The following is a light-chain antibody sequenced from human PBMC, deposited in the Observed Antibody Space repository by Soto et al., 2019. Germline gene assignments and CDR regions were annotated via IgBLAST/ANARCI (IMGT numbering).Light chain of an antibody. Sequence: QSALTQPASVSGSPGQSITISCTGTSSDVGSHNLVSWYQQFPGKAPKLIIFEASKRPSGVSNRFSGSKSDTTASLTISGLQPEDEADYYCSAYSDIDTKVFGTGTKVTVL. CDR2: EAS. CDR3: SAYSDIDTKV. CDR1: SSDVGSHNL. J-gene: IGLJ1*01. V-gene: IGLV2-14*02.